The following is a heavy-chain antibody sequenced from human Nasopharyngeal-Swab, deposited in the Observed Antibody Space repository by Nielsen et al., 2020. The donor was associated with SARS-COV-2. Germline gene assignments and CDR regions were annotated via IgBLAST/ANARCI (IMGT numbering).Heavy chain of an antibody. D-gene: IGHD2-2*01. Sequence: GESLKISCAASGFTFSDYYMSWIRQAPGKGLEWVSYISSSGSTIYYADSVKGRFTISRDNAKNSLYLQMNSLRAEDTAVYYCASLSSGYCSSTSCYEGDENWFDPWGQGTLVTVSS. J-gene: IGHJ5*02. V-gene: IGHV3-11*04. CDR2: ISSSGSTI. CDR1: GFTFSDYY. CDR3: ASLSSGYCSSTSCYEGDENWFDP.